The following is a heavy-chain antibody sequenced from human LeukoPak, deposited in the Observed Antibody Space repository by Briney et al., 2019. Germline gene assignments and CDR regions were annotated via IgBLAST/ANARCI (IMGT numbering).Heavy chain of an antibody. CDR1: GFTFSSYA. CDR2: ISGSGGST. V-gene: IGHV3-23*01. D-gene: IGHD3-22*01. CDR3: AKDIYYDSSGPDY. J-gene: IGHJ4*02. Sequence: SGGSLRLSCATSGFTFSSYAMSWVRQAPGKGLEWVSTISGSGGSTYYADSVKGRFTISRDNSKNTLYLQMNSLRAEDTAVYYCAKDIYYDSSGPDYWGQGTLVTVSS.